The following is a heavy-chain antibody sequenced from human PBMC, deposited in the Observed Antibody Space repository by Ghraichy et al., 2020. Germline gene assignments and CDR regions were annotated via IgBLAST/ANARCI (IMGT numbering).Heavy chain of an antibody. CDR2: INPNSGGT. V-gene: IGHV1-2*02. D-gene: IGHD4-11*01. CDR3: ARVGYSNYVLGAFDI. CDR1: GYTFTGYY. J-gene: IGHJ3*02. Sequence: ASVKVSCKASGYTFTGYYMHWVRQAPGQGLEWMGWINPNSGGTNYAQKFQGRVTMTRDTSISTDYMELSRLRSDDTAVYYCARVGYSNYVLGAFDIWGQGTMVTVSS.